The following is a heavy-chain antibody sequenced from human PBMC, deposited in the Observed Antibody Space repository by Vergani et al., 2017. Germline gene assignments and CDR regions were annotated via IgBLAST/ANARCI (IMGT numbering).Heavy chain of an antibody. Sequence: VQLVESGGGVVQPGRSLRLSCAASGFTFSSYAMHWVRQAPGKGLEWVAVISYDGSNKDYADSVKGRFTISRDKSKNTLYLQMNSLRAEDTAVYYCARDYASVYGMDVWGQGTTVTVSS. CDR3: ARDYASVYGMDV. J-gene: IGHJ6*02. CDR1: GFTFSSYA. V-gene: IGHV3-30-3*01. CDR2: ISYDGSNK. D-gene: IGHD3-16*01.